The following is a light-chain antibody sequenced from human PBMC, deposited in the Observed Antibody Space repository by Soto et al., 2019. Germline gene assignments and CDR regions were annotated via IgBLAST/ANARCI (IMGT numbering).Light chain of an antibody. CDR3: QLGT. CDR1: QTIYSN. J-gene: IGKJ5*01. CDR2: RAS. Sequence: IVMTQSPATLSVSPGERATLSCRAGQTIYSNVAWYQQRPGQAPRLLIYRASTRATGVPARFSGSGSGTDFTLTISRLEPEDFAVYYCQLGTFGQGTRLEI. V-gene: IGKV3-15*01.